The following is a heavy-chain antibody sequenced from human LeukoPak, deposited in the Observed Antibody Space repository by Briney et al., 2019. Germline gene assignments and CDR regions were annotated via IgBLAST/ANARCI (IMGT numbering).Heavy chain of an antibody. J-gene: IGHJ4*02. CDR3: ARVGTSAAFDY. V-gene: IGHV3-33*01. CDR2: IWYDGSNK. Sequence: EAGGSPRLSCAASGFTFSSYGMHWVRQAPGKGLEWVAVIWYDGSNKYYADSVKGRFTISRDNSKNALYLQMNSLRAEDTAVYYCARVGTSAAFDYWGQGTLVTVSS. D-gene: IGHD3-16*01. CDR1: GFTFSSYG.